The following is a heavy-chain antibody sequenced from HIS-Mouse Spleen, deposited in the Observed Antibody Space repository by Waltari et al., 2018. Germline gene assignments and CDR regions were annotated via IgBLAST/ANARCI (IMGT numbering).Heavy chain of an antibody. CDR1: GATFRNYA. V-gene: IGHV1-69*01. CDR3: AGTGDWYFDL. CDR2: IIPIFGTA. J-gene: IGHJ2*01. Sequence: QVQLVQSGAEVKKPRSPVKVRCKVSGATFRNYALRWVRQAPGQGLEWMGGIIPIFGTANYAQKFQGRVTITADESTSTAYMELSSLRSEDTAVYYCAGTGDWYFDLWGRGTMVTVSS. D-gene: IGHD7-27*01.